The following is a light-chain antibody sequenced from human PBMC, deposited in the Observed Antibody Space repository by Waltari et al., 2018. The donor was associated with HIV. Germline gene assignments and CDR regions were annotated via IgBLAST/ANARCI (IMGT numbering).Light chain of an antibody. CDR2: EVN. CDR1: SSDVGGSKY. J-gene: IGLJ3*02. Sequence: QSALTQPPSASGSPGQSVTISCTGTSSDVGGSKYVSWYQQHPGKAPKLMIYEVNKRPSGVRDRFSGSKSANPASLTVSGLQADDEADYYCNSYAGSNNWGFGGGTKLTVL. CDR3: NSYAGSNNWG. V-gene: IGLV2-8*01.